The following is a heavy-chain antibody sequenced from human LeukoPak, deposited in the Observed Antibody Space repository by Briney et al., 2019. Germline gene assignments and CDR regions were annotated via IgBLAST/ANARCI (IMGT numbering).Heavy chain of an antibody. V-gene: IGHV1-3*03. CDR2: INAGNGNT. Sequence: ASVKVSCKASGYTFTSYAMHWVRQAPGQRLEWMGWINAGNGNTKYSQKFQGRVTITKDTSASTAYMELNSLRSEDMAVYYCARDSQFYAFDIWGQGTMVTVSS. CDR3: ARDSQFYAFDI. J-gene: IGHJ3*02. CDR1: GYTFTSYA.